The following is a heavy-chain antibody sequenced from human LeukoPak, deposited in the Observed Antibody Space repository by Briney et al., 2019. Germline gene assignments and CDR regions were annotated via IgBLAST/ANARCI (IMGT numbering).Heavy chain of an antibody. CDR2: ISAYSADI. J-gene: IGHJ4*02. D-gene: IGHD7-27*01. CDR1: GYTFTNFG. Sequence: ASVKVSCKASGYTFTNFGISWVRQAPGQGLGWMGWISAYSADIDYAQKFQGRVTMTTDTSTSTAYMELTSLRFDDTAVYYCARDVGISRFDYWGQGTLVTVSS. V-gene: IGHV1-18*01. CDR3: ARDVGISRFDY.